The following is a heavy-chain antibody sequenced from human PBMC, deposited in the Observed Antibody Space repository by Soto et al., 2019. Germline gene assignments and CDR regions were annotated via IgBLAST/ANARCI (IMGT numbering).Heavy chain of an antibody. D-gene: IGHD3-9*01. CDR3: LRGTNDWYGIDY. CDR2: INIGGSAA. CDR1: GFTFSNYW. V-gene: IGHV3-74*01. J-gene: IGHJ4*02. Sequence: EVQLVESGGGLVQPGGSLRLSCAASGFTFSNYWMHWVRLPPGKGLLWVSRINIGGSAANYAGSVEGRFTVSRDDAKNTLYLQMNSLRDDDTAVYYSLRGTNDWYGIDYWGQGAPVTVSS.